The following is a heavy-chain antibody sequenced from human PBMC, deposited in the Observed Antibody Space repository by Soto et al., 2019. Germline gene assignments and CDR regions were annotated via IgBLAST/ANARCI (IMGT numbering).Heavy chain of an antibody. CDR3: ARGLQRTDVYRYFQH. CDR1: GSTSYW. Sequence: GESLNISFKGSGSTSYWIGWVRQMPGKGLEWMGIIYPGDSDTRYSPSFQGQVTISADKSISTAYLQWSSLKASETAMYYCARGLQRTDVYRYFQHWGQGTLVT. J-gene: IGHJ1*01. V-gene: IGHV5-51*01. D-gene: IGHD4-4*01. CDR2: IYPGDSDT.